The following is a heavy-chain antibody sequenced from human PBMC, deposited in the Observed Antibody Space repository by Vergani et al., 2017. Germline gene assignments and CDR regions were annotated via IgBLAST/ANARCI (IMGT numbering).Heavy chain of an antibody. V-gene: IGHV1-18*01. CDR2: ISAYNGNT. CDR3: ARDPVPYSISWYYFDY. CDR1: GYRFTSYG. J-gene: IGHJ4*02. D-gene: IGHD6-13*01. Sequence: VQLVESGAEVKKPGASVKVSCKASGYRFTSYGISWVRQAPGQGLEWMGWISAYNGNTNYAQKLQGRVTMTTDTSTSIAYMELRSLRSDDTAVYYCARDPVPYSISWYYFDYWGQGTLVTVSS.